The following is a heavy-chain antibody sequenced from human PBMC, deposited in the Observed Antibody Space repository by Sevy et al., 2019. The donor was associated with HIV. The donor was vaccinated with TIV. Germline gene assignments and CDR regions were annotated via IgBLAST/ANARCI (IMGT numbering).Heavy chain of an antibody. CDR3: AGGRYDSSGSFDAFDI. V-gene: IGHV3-23*01. CDR2: IYDTNYGSGGGT. D-gene: IGHD3-22*01. J-gene: IGHJ3*02. Sequence: GGSLRLSCKPSGFTLISYAMNWVRQVPGKGLDWVSTIYDTNYGSGGGTYYADSVKGRFTISRDTSKTTVYLQMNSLRTEDTAVYYCAGGRYDSSGSFDAFDIWGQGSMVTVSS. CDR1: GFTLISYA.